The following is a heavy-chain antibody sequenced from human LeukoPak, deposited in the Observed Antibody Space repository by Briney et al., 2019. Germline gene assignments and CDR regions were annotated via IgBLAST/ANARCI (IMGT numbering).Heavy chain of an antibody. Sequence: SVKGSCKTSGGTFSSYAINWVRQAPGQGLEWMAGIIPIFGPPNYAQRFQGRVTITADESTSTAYLELSSLRSEDTAVYYCARSRGGNFYGTFWDCWGQGTLVTVSS. J-gene: IGHJ4*02. CDR2: IIPIFGPP. CDR1: GGTFSSYA. D-gene: IGHD1-7*01. CDR3: ARSRGGNFYGTFWDC. V-gene: IGHV1-69*13.